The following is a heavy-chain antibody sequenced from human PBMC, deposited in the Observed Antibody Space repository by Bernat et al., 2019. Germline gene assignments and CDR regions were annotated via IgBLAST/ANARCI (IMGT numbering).Heavy chain of an antibody. J-gene: IGHJ4*02. V-gene: IGHV3-21*01. CDR2: ISSSSYI. CDR3: ARTGGSGSYYPFDY. CDR1: GFTFSSYS. D-gene: IGHD3-10*01. Sequence: EVQLVESGGGLVKPGGSLRLSCAASGFTFSSYSMNWVRQAPGKGLEWVSSISSSSYIYYADSVKGRFTISRDNAKNSLYLQMNSLRAEDTAVYYCARTGGSGSYYPFDYWGQGTLVTVSS.